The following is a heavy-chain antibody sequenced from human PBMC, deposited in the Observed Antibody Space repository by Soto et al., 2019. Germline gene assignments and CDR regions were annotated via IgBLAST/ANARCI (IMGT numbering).Heavy chain of an antibody. CDR3: GQRRRAAATYIFES. J-gene: IGHJ3*02. CDR1: GFSLSTSGVG. D-gene: IGHD6-13*01. Sequence: QITLKETGPTLVKPTQTITLTCTFSGFSLSTSGVGVGWIRQPPGKALEWLAVIYWDDDMRYSPSLKSRLTGTKDTCRNQVVLTMTNMDPVDTARYYCGQRRRAAATYIFESWGQGGMVTVSS. CDR2: IYWDDDM. V-gene: IGHV2-5*02.